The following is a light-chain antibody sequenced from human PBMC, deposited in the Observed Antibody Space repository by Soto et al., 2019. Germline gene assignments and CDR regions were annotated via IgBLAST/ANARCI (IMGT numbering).Light chain of an antibody. Sequence: QSVLTQPASVSGSPGQSITISCTGTSSDVGSYNLVSWYQHHPGKAPKLMIYEGSERPSGVSSRFSGSKSGNTASLTISGLQADDEADYYCSTYAGAVAFGGGTKLTVL. J-gene: IGLJ2*01. CDR1: SSDVGSYNL. V-gene: IGLV2-23*01. CDR2: EGS. CDR3: STYAGAVA.